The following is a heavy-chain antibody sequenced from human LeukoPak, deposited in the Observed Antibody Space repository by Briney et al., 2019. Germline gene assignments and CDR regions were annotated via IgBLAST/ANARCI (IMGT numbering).Heavy chain of an antibody. CDR2: ISSSGSTI. CDR3: ARMGDYDSSGYDFDY. CDR1: GFTFSSYE. Sequence: GGSLRLSCAASGFTFSSYEMNWVRQAPGKGLEWVSYISSSGSTIYYADSVKGRFTISRDNAKNSLYLQMNSLRAEDTAVYYCARMGDYDSSGYDFDYWGQGTLVTVSS. V-gene: IGHV3-48*03. D-gene: IGHD3-22*01. J-gene: IGHJ4*02.